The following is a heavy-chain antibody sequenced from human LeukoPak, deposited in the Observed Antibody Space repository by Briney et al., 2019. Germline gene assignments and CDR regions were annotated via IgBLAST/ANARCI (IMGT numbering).Heavy chain of an antibody. J-gene: IGHJ4*02. CDR3: AKDFLVDTAMVDG. D-gene: IGHD5-18*01. Sequence: GGSLRLSCAASGFTFSSYAMSWVRQAPGNGLERVSAISGSGGSTYYADSVKGRFTISRDNSKNTLYLQMNSLRAEDTAVYYCAKDFLVDTAMVDGWGQGTLVTVSS. CDR2: ISGSGGST. CDR1: GFTFSSYA. V-gene: IGHV3-23*01.